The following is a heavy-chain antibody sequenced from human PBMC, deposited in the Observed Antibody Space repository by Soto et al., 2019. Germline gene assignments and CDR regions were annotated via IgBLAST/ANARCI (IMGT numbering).Heavy chain of an antibody. D-gene: IGHD4-17*01. V-gene: IGHV3-23*01. CDR2: ISGSGGST. Sequence: SGGSLRLSCAASGFTFSSYAMSWVRQAPGKGLEWVSAISGSGGSTYYADSVKGRFTISRDNSKNTLYLQMNSLRAEDTAVYYCAKPFRLSTTEDWFDPWGQGTLVTVSS. J-gene: IGHJ5*02. CDR1: GFTFSSYA. CDR3: AKPFRLSTTEDWFDP.